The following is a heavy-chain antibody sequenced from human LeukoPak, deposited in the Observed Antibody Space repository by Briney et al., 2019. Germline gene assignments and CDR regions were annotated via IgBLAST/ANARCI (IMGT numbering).Heavy chain of an antibody. CDR3: AASIWRTFIDY. J-gene: IGHJ4*02. CDR2: ITYTGST. Sequence: SETLSLTCTVSGDSISRYYWSWIRQPPGKGLEWLGYITYTGSTNYNPSLKSRVTISIDTSKMQFSLRVNSVTAADTAVYFCAASIWRTFIDYWDQGSLLTVSS. D-gene: IGHD3-3*02. CDR1: GDSISRYY. V-gene: IGHV4-59*01.